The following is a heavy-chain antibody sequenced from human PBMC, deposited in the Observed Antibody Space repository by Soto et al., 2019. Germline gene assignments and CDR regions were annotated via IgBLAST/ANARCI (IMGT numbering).Heavy chain of an antibody. CDR2: ITPILAVT. D-gene: IGHD3-10*01. V-gene: IGHV1-69*02. CDR3: AVEDSYGSGSHFGWFAP. Sequence: QVQLVQSGAEVKKPGSPVKVSCKASGAIVVSYTITWVRQAPGQGLEWMGKITPILAVTHYAQKFQGRVTIAPDKSTSTAYMEVSSLTSEDTAVYYCAVEDSYGSGSHFGWFAPWGQGTLVTVSS. CDR1: GAIVVSYT. J-gene: IGHJ5*02.